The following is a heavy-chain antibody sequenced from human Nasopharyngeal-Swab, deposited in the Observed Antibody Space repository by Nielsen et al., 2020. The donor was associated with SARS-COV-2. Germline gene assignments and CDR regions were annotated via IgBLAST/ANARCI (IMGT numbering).Heavy chain of an antibody. D-gene: IGHD3-3*01. CDR3: ARGRGTGFGVVIINGYFQH. Sequence: WIRQPPGKGLEWIGEINHSGSTNYNPSLKSRGSISVDTSKNQFNLKLSPVTAADTAVYYCARGRGTGFGVVIINGYFQHWGQGTLVTVSS. CDR2: INHSGST. V-gene: IGHV4-34*01. J-gene: IGHJ1*01.